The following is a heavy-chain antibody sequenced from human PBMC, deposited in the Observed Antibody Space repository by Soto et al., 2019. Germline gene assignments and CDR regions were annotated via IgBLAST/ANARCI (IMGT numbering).Heavy chain of an antibody. J-gene: IGHJ4*02. CDR2: ISYDGSNK. CDR1: GFTFSSYA. D-gene: IGHD3-22*01. V-gene: IGHV3-30-3*01. CDR3: ARSITMIVESLDY. Sequence: PGGSLRLSCAASGFTFSSYAMHWVRQAPGKRLEWVAVISYDGSNKYYADSVKGRFTISRDNSKNTLYLQMNSLRAEDTAVYYCARSITMIVESLDYWGQGTLVTVSS.